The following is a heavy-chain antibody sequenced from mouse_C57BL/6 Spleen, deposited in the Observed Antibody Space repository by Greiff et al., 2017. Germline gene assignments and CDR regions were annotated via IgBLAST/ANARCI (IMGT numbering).Heavy chain of an antibody. D-gene: IGHD2-1*01. CDR1: GYAFSSSW. V-gene: IGHV1-82*01. Sequence: QVQLQQSGPELVKPGASVKISCKASGYAFSSSWMNWVKQRPGKGLEWIGRIYPGDGDTNYNGKFKGKATLTADKSSSTAYMQLSSLTSEASAVYFCFYYRFAYWGQGTLVTVSA. J-gene: IGHJ3*01. CDR2: IYPGDGDT. CDR3: FYYRFAY.